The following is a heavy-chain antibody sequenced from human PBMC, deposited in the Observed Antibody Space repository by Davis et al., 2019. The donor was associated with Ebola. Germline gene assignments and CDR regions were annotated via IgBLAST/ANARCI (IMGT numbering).Heavy chain of an antibody. V-gene: IGHV1-69*06. Sequence: SVKVSCKASGGTFSSYAISWVRQAPGQGLEWMGGIIPIFGTANYAQKFQGRVTITADKSTSTAYMELSSLRSEDTAVYYCARGFLEWLRIGADAFDIWGQGTMVTVSS. J-gene: IGHJ3*02. CDR2: IIPIFGTA. CDR1: GGTFSSYA. D-gene: IGHD3-3*01. CDR3: ARGFLEWLRIGADAFDI.